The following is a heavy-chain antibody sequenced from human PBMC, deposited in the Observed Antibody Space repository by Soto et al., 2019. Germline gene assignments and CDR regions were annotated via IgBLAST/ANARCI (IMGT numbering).Heavy chain of an antibody. CDR1: GFTFSSYA. D-gene: IGHD6-13*01. J-gene: IGHJ1*01. V-gene: IGHV3-23*01. CDR3: ARDQAAGGTISRYFQD. Sequence: EVQLLESGGGLVQPEGSLRLSCEASGFTFSSYAMSWVRQAPGKGLEWVSGISGGGSNTYYADSVKGSFTISRDNSKNTLYLQVNSMRAEDTAVYYCARDQAAGGTISRYFQDWGQGTLVTVAS. CDR2: ISGGGSNT.